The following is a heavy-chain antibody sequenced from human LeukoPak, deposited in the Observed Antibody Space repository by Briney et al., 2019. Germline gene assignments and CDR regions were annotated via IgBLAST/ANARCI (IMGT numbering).Heavy chain of an antibody. CDR1: GYRFTDFW. CDR2: IYPGDSDS. V-gene: IGHV5-51*01. D-gene: IGHD5-18*01. J-gene: IGHJ4*02. Sequence: PGESLKTSCQASGYRFTDFWIGWVRQIPGKGLGWIAIIYPGDSDSRYSPAFQGQVTISADKSINTAYLQWSSLRTSDTAMYYCARHAIKYNYGPYYFDSWGQGTLVTVSS. CDR3: ARHAIKYNYGPYYFDS.